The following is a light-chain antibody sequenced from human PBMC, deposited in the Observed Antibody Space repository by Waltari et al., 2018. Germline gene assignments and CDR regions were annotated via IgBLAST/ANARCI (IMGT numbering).Light chain of an antibody. V-gene: IGKV4-1*01. CDR2: WAS. CDR1: QNVLSSSNNKNS. J-gene: IGKJ3*01. Sequence: DIVMTQSPGSLAVSLGERATINCKPSQNVLSSSNNKNSLAWYQQKPGQPPRLLIYWASIRESGIPARFSGSGSGTDFTLTISSLQAEDVAVYYCQQSYSTPLFTFGPGTKVDIK. CDR3: QQSYSTPLFT.